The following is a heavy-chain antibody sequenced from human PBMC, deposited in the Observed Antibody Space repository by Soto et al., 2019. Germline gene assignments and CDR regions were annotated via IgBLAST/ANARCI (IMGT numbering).Heavy chain of an antibody. CDR1: GGSISSGGYS. CDR3: ARVPDR. V-gene: IGHV4-30-2*01. D-gene: IGHD2-2*01. CDR2: IYHSGST. J-gene: IGHJ5*02. Sequence: QLQLQESGSGLVKPSQTLSLTCAVSGGSISSGGYSWSWIRQPPGKGLEWIGYIYHSGSTYYNPSRXSXLTIAVDRSTNQFSMKLRSVTAADTAVYYCARVPDRWGQGTLVTVSS.